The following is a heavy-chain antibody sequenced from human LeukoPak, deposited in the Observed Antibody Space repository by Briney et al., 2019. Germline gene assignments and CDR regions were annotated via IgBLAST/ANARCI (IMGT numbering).Heavy chain of an antibody. D-gene: IGHD3-10*01. CDR2: IIPILGIA. CDR3: ARAARITMVRGALRYYGMDV. V-gene: IGHV1-69*04. J-gene: IGHJ6*02. CDR1: GGTFSRYA. Sequence: SVKVSCKASGGTFSRYAISWVRQAPGQGLEWMGRIIPILGIANYAQKFQGRVTITADKSTSTAYMELSSLRSEDTAVYYCARAARITMVRGALRYYGMDVWGQGTTVTVSS.